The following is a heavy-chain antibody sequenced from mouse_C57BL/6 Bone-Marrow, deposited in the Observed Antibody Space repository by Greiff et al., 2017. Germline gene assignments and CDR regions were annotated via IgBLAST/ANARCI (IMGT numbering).Heavy chain of an antibody. CDR3: ANNYYGSSYDAMDY. CDR1: GFSLTSYG. Sequence: QVQLQQSGPGLVQPSQSLSITCTVSGFSLTSYGVHWVRQSPGKGLEWLGVIWRGGSTDYNAAFMSRLSITKDNSKSQVFFKMNSLQADDTAIYYCANNYYGSSYDAMDYWGQGTSVTVSS. CDR2: IWRGGST. D-gene: IGHD1-1*01. J-gene: IGHJ4*01. V-gene: IGHV2-5*01.